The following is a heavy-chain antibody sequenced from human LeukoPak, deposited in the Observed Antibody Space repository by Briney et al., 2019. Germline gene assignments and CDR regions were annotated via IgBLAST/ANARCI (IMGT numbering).Heavy chain of an antibody. Sequence: GGSLRLSCAASGFTFRTYWMSWVRQAPGKGLEWVANIKEDGGEKYYEDSVKGRFTISRDNAKNSLYLQMSSLRVEDTAVYYCARDDNWSHDSWGQGTLVTVSS. J-gene: IGHJ4*02. CDR1: GFTFRTYW. CDR2: IKEDGGEK. D-gene: IGHD1-1*01. V-gene: IGHV3-7*04. CDR3: ARDDNWSHDS.